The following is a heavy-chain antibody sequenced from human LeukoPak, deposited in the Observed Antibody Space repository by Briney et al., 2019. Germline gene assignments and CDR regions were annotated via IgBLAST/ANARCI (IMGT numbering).Heavy chain of an antibody. Sequence: SETLSLTCTVSGGSISSYYWSWIRQPPGKGLEWIGYIYYSGSTNYNPSLKSRVTISVDMSKNQFSLDLSSVTAADTAVYYCARTSTSFDDWGQGTLVTVSS. CDR2: IYYSGST. D-gene: IGHD2-2*01. CDR3: ARTSTSFDD. V-gene: IGHV4-59*01. J-gene: IGHJ4*02. CDR1: GGSISSYY.